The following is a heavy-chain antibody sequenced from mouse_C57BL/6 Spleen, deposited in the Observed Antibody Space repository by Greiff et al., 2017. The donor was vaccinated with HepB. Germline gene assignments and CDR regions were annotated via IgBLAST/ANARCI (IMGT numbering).Heavy chain of an antibody. V-gene: IGHV1-22*01. Sequence: VQLQQSGPELVKPGASVKMSCKASGYTFTDYNMHWVKQSHGKSLEWIGYINPHNGGTSYNQKFKGKATLTVNKSSSTAYMELRSLTSEDSAVYCCAPYYSRYAMDYWGQGTSDSVSS. CDR3: APYYSRYAMDY. J-gene: IGHJ4*01. CDR1: GYTFTDYN. CDR2: INPHNGGT. D-gene: IGHD2-12*01.